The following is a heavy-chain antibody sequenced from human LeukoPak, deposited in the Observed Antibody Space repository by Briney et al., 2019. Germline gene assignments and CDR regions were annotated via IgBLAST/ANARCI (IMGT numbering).Heavy chain of an antibody. J-gene: IGHJ4*02. D-gene: IGHD4-23*01. V-gene: IGHV1-69*04. CDR2: IIPILGIA. CDR1: GGTFSIYA. CDR3: ATVVRSTVVFDY. Sequence: GASVKVSCKASGGTFSIYAISWVRQAPGQGLEWMGRIIPILGIANYAQKFQGRVTMTEDTSTDTAYMELSSLRSEDAAVYYCATVVRSTVVFDYWGQGTLVTVSS.